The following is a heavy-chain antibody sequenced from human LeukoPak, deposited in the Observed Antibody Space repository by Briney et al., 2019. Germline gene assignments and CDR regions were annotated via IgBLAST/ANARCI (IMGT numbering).Heavy chain of an antibody. D-gene: IGHD6-19*01. J-gene: IGHJ6*03. V-gene: IGHV7-4-1*02. CDR1: GYTFTSYA. CDR2: INTNTGNP. CDR3: ARGVAVAGYYYYYYMDV. Sequence: GASVRVSCKASGYTFTSYAMNWVRQAPGQGLEWMGWINTNTGNPTYAQGFTGRFVFSLDTSVSTAYLQISSLKAEDTAVYYCARGVAVAGYYYYYYMDVWGKGTTVTVSS.